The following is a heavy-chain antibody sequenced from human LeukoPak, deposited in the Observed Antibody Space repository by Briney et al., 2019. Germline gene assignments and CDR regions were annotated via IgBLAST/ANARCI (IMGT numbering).Heavy chain of an antibody. D-gene: IGHD2-2*01. V-gene: IGHV4-34*01. CDR3: ARRNLGIVVVPAATERVHNWFDP. Sequence: KTSETLSLTCALYGGSFSGYYWSWMRQPPGRGLEWIGEINHSGSTNYNPSLESRVTISVDTSKNQFSLKLSSVTAADTAVYYCARRNLGIVVVPAATERVHNWFDPWGQGTLVTVSS. J-gene: IGHJ5*02. CDR2: INHSGST. CDR1: GGSFSGYY.